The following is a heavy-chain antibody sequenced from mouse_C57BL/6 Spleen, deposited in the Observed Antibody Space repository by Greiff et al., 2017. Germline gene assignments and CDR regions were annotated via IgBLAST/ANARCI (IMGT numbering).Heavy chain of an antibody. J-gene: IGHJ1*03. CDR2: ISYDGSN. V-gene: IGHV3-6*01. CDR3: ARRVDYWYFDV. CDR1: GYSITSGYY. Sequence: EVQLQQSGPGLVKPSQSLSLTCSVTGYSITSGYYWNWIRQFPGNKLEWMGYISYDGSNNYNPSLKNPISITRDPSKNQFFLKLNSVTTENTAPYYCARRVDYWYFDVWGTGTTVTVSS. D-gene: IGHD1-1*02.